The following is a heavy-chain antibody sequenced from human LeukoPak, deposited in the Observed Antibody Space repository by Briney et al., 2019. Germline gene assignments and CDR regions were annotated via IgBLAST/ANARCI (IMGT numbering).Heavy chain of an antibody. CDR2: FYYSGST. CDR1: GGSISSGDYY. V-gene: IGHV4-30-4*01. Sequence: SQTLSLTCTVSGGSISSGDYYWSWIRQPPGKGLEWMGYFYYSGSTYYNPSLKSRVTISVDTSKNQFSLKLSSVTAADTAVYYCASPNHCSGGSCYARIFAFDIWGQGTMVTVSS. CDR3: ASPNHCSGGSCYARIFAFDI. D-gene: IGHD2-15*01. J-gene: IGHJ3*02.